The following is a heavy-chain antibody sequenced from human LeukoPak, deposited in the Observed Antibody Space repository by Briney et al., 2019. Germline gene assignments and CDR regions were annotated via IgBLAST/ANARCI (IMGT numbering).Heavy chain of an antibody. V-gene: IGHV4-59*12. D-gene: IGHD3-10*01. CDR3: AREVRGVISYYFDY. CDR1: GGSISIYY. J-gene: IGHJ4*02. CDR2: IYYSGST. Sequence: PSETLSLTCTVSGGSISIYYWSWIRQPPGKGLEWMGYIYYSGSTNYNPSLKSRVTISVDTSKNQFSLKLSSVTAADTAVYYCAREVRGVISYYFDYWGQGTLVTVSS.